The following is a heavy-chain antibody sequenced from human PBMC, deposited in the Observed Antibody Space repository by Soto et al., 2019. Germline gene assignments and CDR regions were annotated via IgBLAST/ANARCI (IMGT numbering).Heavy chain of an antibody. CDR1: GFTFSTYS. CDR2: ISSASSTE. Sequence: EVQLLESGGDLVQPGGSLRLSCAASGFTFSTYSMNWVRQDPGKGLERVSDISSASSTEYYADSVKGRCIISRDNANNSEYLQMNSLRDEDSAVYYCERQLGTGSQDYWGRGTLVTGSS. J-gene: IGHJ4*02. CDR3: ERQLGTGSQDY. V-gene: IGHV3-48*02. D-gene: IGHD6-6*01.